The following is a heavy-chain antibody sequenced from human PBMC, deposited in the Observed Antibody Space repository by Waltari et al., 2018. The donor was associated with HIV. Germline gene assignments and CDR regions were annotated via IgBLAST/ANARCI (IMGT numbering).Heavy chain of an antibody. Sequence: QVQLQQWGAGLLKPSETLSLTCAVYGGSFSGYYWSWIRQPPGKGLEWIGEINHSGSTNYNPSLKSRVTISVDTSKNQFSLKLSSVTAADTAVYYCARGPGTMVRGALDYWGQGTLVTVSS. D-gene: IGHD3-10*01. J-gene: IGHJ4*02. CDR1: GGSFSGYY. V-gene: IGHV4-34*01. CDR2: INHSGST. CDR3: ARGPGTMVRGALDY.